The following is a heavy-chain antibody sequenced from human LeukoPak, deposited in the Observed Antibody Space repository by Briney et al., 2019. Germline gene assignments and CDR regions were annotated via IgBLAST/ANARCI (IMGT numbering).Heavy chain of an antibody. CDR1: GFTFSNYA. CDR2: ITGGRST. D-gene: IGHD1-26*01. V-gene: IGHV3-23*01. CDR3: AKINREGATTGSGGPGNFDY. J-gene: IGHJ4*02. Sequence: EGSLRLSCAASGFTFSNYAMSWVRQAPGKGLEWVSGITGGRSTYYADSVKGRFTISRDNSKNTMSLEMNSLRAEDTAKYYCAKINREGATTGSGGPGNFDYWGQGTLVTVSS.